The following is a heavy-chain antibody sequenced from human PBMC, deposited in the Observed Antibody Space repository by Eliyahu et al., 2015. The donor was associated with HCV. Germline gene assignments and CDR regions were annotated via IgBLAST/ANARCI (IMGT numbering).Heavy chain of an antibody. CDR1: XFXFSXXX. D-gene: IGHD2-15*01. J-gene: IGHJ6*02. V-gene: IGHV3-21*01. Sequence: EVQLVESGGGLVKPGGSLRLSCXASXFXFSXXXMXWVRQAPGKGLEWVSSISSSSSYIYYADSVKGRFTISRDNAKNSLYLQMNSLRAEDTAVYYCARDLQVDCSGGSCYSDYYGMDVWGQGTTVTVSS. CDR2: ISSSSSYI. CDR3: ARDLQVDCSGGSCYSDYYGMDV.